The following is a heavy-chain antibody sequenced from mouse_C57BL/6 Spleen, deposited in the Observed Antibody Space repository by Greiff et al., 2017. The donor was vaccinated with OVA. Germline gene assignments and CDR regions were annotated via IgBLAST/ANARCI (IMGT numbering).Heavy chain of an antibody. D-gene: IGHD1-1*01. CDR1: GYTFTSYW. CDR3: AAGKGYGSSYDWYFDV. Sequence: QVQLQQPGAELVRPGSSVKLSCKASGYTFTSYWMHWVKQRPIQGLEWIGNIDPSDSETHYNQKFKDKATLTVDKASSTVYMQLSSLTSEDSAVYYGAAGKGYGSSYDWYFDVWGTGTTVTVSS. CDR2: IDPSDSET. V-gene: IGHV1-52*01. J-gene: IGHJ1*03.